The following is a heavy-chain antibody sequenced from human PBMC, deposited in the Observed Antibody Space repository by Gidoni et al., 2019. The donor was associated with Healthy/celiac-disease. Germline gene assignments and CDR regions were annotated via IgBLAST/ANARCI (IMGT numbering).Heavy chain of an antibody. CDR1: GYSFTSYW. J-gene: IGHJ3*02. V-gene: IGHV5-51*01. CDR3: ARRVVEYDSSDYYPNDAFDI. CDR2: IYPRDSDT. D-gene: IGHD3-22*01. Sequence: EVQLVQSGAEVKKPGESLKISCKGSGYSFTSYWIAWVRQMPGKGLEWMGIIYPRDSDTRYSPSFQGQVTISADKSISTAYLQWSSLKASDTAMYYCARRVVEYDSSDYYPNDAFDIWGQGTMVTVSS.